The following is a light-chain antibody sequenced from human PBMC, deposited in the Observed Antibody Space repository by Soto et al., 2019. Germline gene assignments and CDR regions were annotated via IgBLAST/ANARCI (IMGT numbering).Light chain of an antibody. J-gene: IGKJ5*01. CDR2: DAS. CDR1: QSVSSSF. CDR3: QQSGSSVT. Sequence: EIVLTQSPGTLSLSPGERVTLPCRASQSVSSSFLAWYQQKPGQAPRLLIYDASTRATGIPDRFSGSGSGTDFTLTISRLEPEDFAVYYCQQSGSSVTFGQGTRLEIK. V-gene: IGKV3-20*01.